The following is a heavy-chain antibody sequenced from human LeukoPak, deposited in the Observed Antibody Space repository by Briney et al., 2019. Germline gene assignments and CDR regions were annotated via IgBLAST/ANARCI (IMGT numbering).Heavy chain of an antibody. V-gene: IGHV1-46*01. CDR1: GYTFTSYY. J-gene: IGHJ4*02. CDR2: INPSGGST. Sequence: ASVKVSCKASGYTFTSYYIHWVRQAPGQGLVWMGIINPSGGSTSYAQKFQGRVTMTRDTSTSTVYMELSSLRFEDTAVYYCARGAYAKEELAPPGWDYWGQGTLVTVSS. CDR3: ARGAYAKEELAPPGWDY. D-gene: IGHD1-26*01.